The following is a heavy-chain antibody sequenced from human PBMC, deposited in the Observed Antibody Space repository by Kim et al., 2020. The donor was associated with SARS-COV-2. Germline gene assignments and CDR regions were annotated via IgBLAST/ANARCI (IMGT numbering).Heavy chain of an antibody. CDR3: TGVVDFDY. CDR2: INSDGSET. CDR1: GLTFGNYC. J-gene: IGHJ4*02. Sequence: GGSLRLSCAASGLTFGNYCMHWVRQAPGKGLLWVSHINSDGSETSYADSVKGRFTISRDNAKNTVYLQMNSLRADDTGVYFCTGVVDFDYWGQRTLVTVSP. V-gene: IGHV3-74*03.